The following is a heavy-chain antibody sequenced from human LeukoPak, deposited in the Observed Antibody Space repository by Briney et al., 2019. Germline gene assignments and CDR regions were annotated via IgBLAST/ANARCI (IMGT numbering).Heavy chain of an antibody. CDR3: ASGPNVWGSSPLRYSDY. J-gene: IGHJ4*02. CDR2: INPNSGGT. CDR1: GYTFTGYY. D-gene: IGHD3-16*01. Sequence: ASVKVSCKASGYTFTGYYMYWVRQAPGQGLEWVGWINPNSGGTNYAQKFQGRVTMTRDTSISIVYMELSSLRSDDTAVYYCASGPNVWGSSPLRYSDYWGQGTLVTVSS. V-gene: IGHV1-2*02.